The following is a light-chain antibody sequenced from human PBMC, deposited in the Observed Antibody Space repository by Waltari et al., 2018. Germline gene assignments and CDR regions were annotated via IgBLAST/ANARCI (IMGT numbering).Light chain of an antibody. Sequence: QAALTQPASVSGSPGQSITISCTGSNSDVGNYNLVSWYQKHPGKAPKLIIYEVTNRPSGIPDRFSGFKTGNPASLTISVLQAEDEADYYCCSYAGSWIWVFGGGTELTVL. CDR3: CSYAGSWIWV. CDR1: NSDVGNYNL. V-gene: IGLV2-23*02. J-gene: IGLJ3*02. CDR2: EVT.